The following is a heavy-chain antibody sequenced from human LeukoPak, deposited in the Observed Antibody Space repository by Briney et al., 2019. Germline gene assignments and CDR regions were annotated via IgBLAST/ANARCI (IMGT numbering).Heavy chain of an antibody. CDR3: ARDAREYCSGGSCYPRY. D-gene: IGHD2-15*01. CDR2: ISAYNGNT. J-gene: IGHJ4*02. CDR1: GYTFTSYG. V-gene: IGHV1-18*01. Sequence: ASVKVSCTASGYTFTSYGISWVRQAPGQGLEWMGWISAYNGNTNYAQKLQGRVTMTTDTSTSTAYMELRSLRSDDTAVYYCARDAREYCSGGSCYPRYWGQGTLVTVSS.